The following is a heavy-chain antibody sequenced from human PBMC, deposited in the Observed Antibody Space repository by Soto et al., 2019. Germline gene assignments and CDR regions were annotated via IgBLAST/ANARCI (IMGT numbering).Heavy chain of an antibody. J-gene: IGHJ5*02. CDR3: ATRITVFGLLIPPFDP. CDR1: GGSVNGYY. Sequence: SESLSLTCAVYGGSVNGYYLNWIRQPPGKGLEWIGEINHTGGTHYNPSFKSRVTMSVDTSKNQFSLRLSSVTAADTAIYYCATRITVFGLLIPPFDPWGQGTQVTVS. V-gene: IGHV4-34*01. D-gene: IGHD3-3*01. CDR2: INHTGGT.